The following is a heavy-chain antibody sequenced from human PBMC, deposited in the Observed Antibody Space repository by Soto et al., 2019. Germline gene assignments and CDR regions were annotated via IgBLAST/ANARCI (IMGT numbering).Heavy chain of an antibody. J-gene: IGHJ6*02. D-gene: IGHD2-15*01. CDR3: AKDLAPYCSGGSCYTGYYYYGMDV. CDR1: GFTFSSYA. V-gene: IGHV3-23*01. CDR2: ISGSGGST. Sequence: EVQLLESGGGLVQPGGSLRLSCAASGFTFSSYAMSWVRQAPGKGLEWVSAISGSGGSTYYAASVKGRFTISRDNSKNTLYLQMNSLRAEDTAVYYCAKDLAPYCSGGSCYTGYYYYGMDVWGQGTTVTVSS.